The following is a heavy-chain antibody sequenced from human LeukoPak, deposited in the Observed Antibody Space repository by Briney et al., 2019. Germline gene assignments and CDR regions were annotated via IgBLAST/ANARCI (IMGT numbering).Heavy chain of an antibody. V-gene: IGHV3-30*04. CDR3: AKDMIEEPADYFEY. CDR1: GFMFSDYA. J-gene: IGHJ4*02. D-gene: IGHD1-14*01. Sequence: PGRSLRLSCAASGFMFSDYAMHWVRQAPGKGLEWVAVTSSDGTLKYYGDAVRGRFTISRDNSKNTLSLQMSSLRTDDTAVYFCAKDMIEEPADYFEYRGLGTLVTVSS. CDR2: TSSDGTLK.